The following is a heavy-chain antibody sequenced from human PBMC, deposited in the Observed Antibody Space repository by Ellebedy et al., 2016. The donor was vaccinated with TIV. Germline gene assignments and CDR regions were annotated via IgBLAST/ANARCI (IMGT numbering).Heavy chain of an antibody. Sequence: AASVKVSCKASGYTFNNYAVNWVRQAAGQGLEWVAWMNPNSGNTGSAQKFQGRVTMTRDSSISTAYMELSSLRSADTAVYYCGRGRGYASTGRVYYFDYWGQGSLVTVSS. CDR1: GYTFNNYA. CDR3: GRGRGYASTGRVYYFDY. CDR2: MNPNSGNT. V-gene: IGHV1-8*02. J-gene: IGHJ4*02. D-gene: IGHD2-15*01.